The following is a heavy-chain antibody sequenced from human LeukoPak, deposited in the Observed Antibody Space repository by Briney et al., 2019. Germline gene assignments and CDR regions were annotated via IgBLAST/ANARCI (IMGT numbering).Heavy chain of an antibody. J-gene: IGHJ4*02. D-gene: IGHD4-23*01. CDR3: ARGVYGGNIPDY. V-gene: IGHV3-30-3*01. Sequence: QAGGSLRLSCAASGFTFSSYAMHWVRQAPGKGLEWVAVISYDGSNKYYADSVKGRFTISRDNSKNTLYLQMNSLRAEDTAVYYCARGVYGGNIPDYWGQGTLVTVSS. CDR2: ISYDGSNK. CDR1: GFTFSSYA.